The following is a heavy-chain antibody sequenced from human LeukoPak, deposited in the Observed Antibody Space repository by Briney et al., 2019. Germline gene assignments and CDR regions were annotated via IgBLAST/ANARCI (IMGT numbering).Heavy chain of an antibody. V-gene: IGHV1-69*13. D-gene: IGHD1-26*01. CDR2: IVPLFATA. CDR3: AFDGEWEPSGVAF. CDR1: GGTFSTYA. Sequence: SVKVSCKASGGTFSTYAITWVRQAPGQGLEWMGGIVPLFATAIYAPKFQGRVTITADGSTSTAFMELSSLRSDGTAIYFCAFDGEWEPSGVAFWGQGTLVTVSS. J-gene: IGHJ4*02.